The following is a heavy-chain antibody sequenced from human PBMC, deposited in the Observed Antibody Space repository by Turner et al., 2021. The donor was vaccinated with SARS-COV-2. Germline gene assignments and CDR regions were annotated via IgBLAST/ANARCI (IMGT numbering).Heavy chain of an antibody. V-gene: IGHV3-43*01. Sequence: EVQLVESGGVVVQPGGSLRLSCAASGFTFDEYTIHWVRQAPGKGLEWVSLISWDGGSTNYADSVKGRFTISRDNSKNSLYLQMNSLRTEDTALYYCAKDISSWYEGIAVAGTNYGMDVWGQGTTVTVSS. J-gene: IGHJ6*02. CDR2: ISWDGGST. CDR3: AKDISSWYEGIAVAGTNYGMDV. D-gene: IGHD6-19*01. CDR1: GFTFDEYT.